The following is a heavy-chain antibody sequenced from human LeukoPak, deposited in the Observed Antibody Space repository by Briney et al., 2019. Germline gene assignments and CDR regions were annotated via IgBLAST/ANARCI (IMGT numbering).Heavy chain of an antibody. Sequence: PGGSLRLSCAASGFTFSSYTMNWVRQAPGKGLKWVSSITGTSSIIQYADSVMGRFTISRDNSKNSLYLQMNSLRAEDTAVYYCARDSNYYSWDWGQGTLVTVSS. D-gene: IGHD3-10*01. CDR1: GFTFSSYT. V-gene: IGHV3-21*01. J-gene: IGHJ4*02. CDR2: ITGTSSII. CDR3: ARDSNYYSWD.